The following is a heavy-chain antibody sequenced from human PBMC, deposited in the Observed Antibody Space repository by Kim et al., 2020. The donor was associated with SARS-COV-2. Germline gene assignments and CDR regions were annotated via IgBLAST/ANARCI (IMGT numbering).Heavy chain of an antibody. Sequence: GGSLRLSCAASGFTFSSYWMSWVRQAPGKGLEWVANIKQDGSEKYYVDSVKGRFTISRDNAKNSLYLQMNSLRAEDTAVYYCARDRHQSYSSSWPEYFQHWGQGTLVTVSS. CDR3: ARDRHQSYSSSWPEYFQH. CDR2: IKQDGSEK. J-gene: IGHJ1*01. D-gene: IGHD6-13*01. V-gene: IGHV3-7*03. CDR1: GFTFSSYW.